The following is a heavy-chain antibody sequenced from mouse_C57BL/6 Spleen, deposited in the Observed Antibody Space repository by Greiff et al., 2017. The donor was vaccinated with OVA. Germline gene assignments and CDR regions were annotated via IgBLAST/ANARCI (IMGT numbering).Heavy chain of an antibody. CDR2: ISSGGSYT. Sequence: EVMLVESGGDLVKPGGSLKLSCAASGFTFSSYGMSWVRQTPDKRLEWVATISSGGSYTYYPDSVKGRFTISRDNAKNTLYLQMSSLKSEDTAMYYCARLNGSSGGYYFDYWGQGTTRTVSS. J-gene: IGHJ2*01. D-gene: IGHD1-1*01. V-gene: IGHV5-6*01. CDR3: ARLNGSSGGYYFDY. CDR1: GFTFSSYG.